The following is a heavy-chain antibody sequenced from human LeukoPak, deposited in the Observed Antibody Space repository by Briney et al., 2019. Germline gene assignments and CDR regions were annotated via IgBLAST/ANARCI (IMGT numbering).Heavy chain of an antibody. CDR3: ARSSYDFWSGPSGAFDI. CDR1: GFTFRSYS. J-gene: IGHJ3*02. V-gene: IGHV3-21*01. Sequence: GSLRPSCAASGFTFRSYSMNWVRPAPGKGLEWVSSISNSSSSYIYYADSVKGRFTISRDNAKNSLYLQMNSLRAEDTAVYYCARSSYDFWSGPSGAFDIWGQGTMVTVSS. CDR2: ISNSSSSYI. D-gene: IGHD3-3*01.